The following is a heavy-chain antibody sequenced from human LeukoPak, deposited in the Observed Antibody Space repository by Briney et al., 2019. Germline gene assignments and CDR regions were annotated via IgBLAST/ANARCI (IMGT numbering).Heavy chain of an antibody. CDR2: ITNDNYDT. D-gene: IGHD5-18*01. J-gene: IGHJ4*02. V-gene: IGHV3-23*01. Sequence: GGSLRLSCAASGFTFSSHAMSWVRQAPEKGLEWVSSITNDNYDTFYADSVKGRFTISRDNSKNTLYLQMNSLRAEDTAVYYCARVGPGTAMEVSDYWGQGTLVTVSS. CDR1: GFTFSSHA. CDR3: ARVGPGTAMEVSDY.